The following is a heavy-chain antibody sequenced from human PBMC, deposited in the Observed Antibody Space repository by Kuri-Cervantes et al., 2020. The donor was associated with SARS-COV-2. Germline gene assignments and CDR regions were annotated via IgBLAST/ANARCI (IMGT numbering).Heavy chain of an antibody. V-gene: IGHV3-48*01. Sequence: ETLSLTCAASGFTFSSYSMNWVRQAPGKGLEWVSYISSSSSTIYYADSVKGRFTISRDNAKNSLCLQMNSLRAEDTAVYYCARGDDITIFGVVIKGGTDYWGQGTLVTVSS. CDR2: ISSSSSTI. CDR3: ARGDDITIFGVVIKGGTDY. CDR1: GFTFSSYS. J-gene: IGHJ4*02. D-gene: IGHD3-3*01.